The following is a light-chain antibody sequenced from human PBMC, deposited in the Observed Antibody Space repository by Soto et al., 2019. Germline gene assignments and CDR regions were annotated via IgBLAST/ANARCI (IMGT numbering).Light chain of an antibody. CDR1: SSDVGGYDY. J-gene: IGLJ2*01. CDR3: SSYASSGTLL. Sequence: QSALTQPASVSGSPGQSITISCAGTSSDVGGYDYVSWYQQYPGKPPQLMIHDVSDRPSGVSNRFSGSKSGSTASLSISGLQAADEADYYCSSYASSGTLLFGGGTKLTVL. CDR2: DVS. V-gene: IGLV2-14*03.